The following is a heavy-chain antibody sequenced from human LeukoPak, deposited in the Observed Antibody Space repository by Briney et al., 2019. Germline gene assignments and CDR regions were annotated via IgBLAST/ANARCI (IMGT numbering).Heavy chain of an antibody. Sequence: GGSLRLSCAASGFTFSSYWMSWVRQAPGKGLVWVSRINSDGSSISYADSVKGRFTIFRDNAKSTQYLQMNGLRPEDTAVYYCATSSGWFSHFDHWGQGALVTVSS. V-gene: IGHV3-74*01. D-gene: IGHD6-19*01. CDR3: ATSSGWFSHFDH. CDR1: GFTFSSYW. CDR2: INSDGSSI. J-gene: IGHJ4*02.